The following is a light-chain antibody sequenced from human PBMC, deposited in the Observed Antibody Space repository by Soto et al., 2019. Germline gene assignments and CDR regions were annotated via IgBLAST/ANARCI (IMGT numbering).Light chain of an antibody. Sequence: IVLTHSPGTLSLSPGEIATLSCRASQSVSSSYLAWYQQKPGQAPRLLIYDASSRATGIPDRFSGSGSGTDFTLTISRLEPEDFAVFYCQQYGSSPLTFGGGTKVDIK. CDR3: QQYGSSPLT. V-gene: IGKV3-20*01. CDR1: QSVSSSY. J-gene: IGKJ4*01. CDR2: DAS.